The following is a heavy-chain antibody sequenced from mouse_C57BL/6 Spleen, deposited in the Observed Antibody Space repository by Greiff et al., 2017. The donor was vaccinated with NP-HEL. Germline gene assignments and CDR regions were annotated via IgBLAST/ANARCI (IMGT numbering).Heavy chain of an antibody. V-gene: IGHV1-54*01. D-gene: IGHD1-1*01. Sequence: QVHVKQSGAELVRPGTSVKVSCKASGYAFTNYLIEWVKQRPGQGLEWIGVINPGSGGTNYNEKFKGKATLTADKSSSTAYMQLSSLTSEDSAVYFCARSRDYDWFAYWGQGTLVTVSA. CDR3: ARSRDYDWFAY. CDR2: INPGSGGT. CDR1: GYAFTNYL. J-gene: IGHJ3*01.